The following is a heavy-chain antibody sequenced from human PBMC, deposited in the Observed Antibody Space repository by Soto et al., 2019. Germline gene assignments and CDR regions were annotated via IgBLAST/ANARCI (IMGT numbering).Heavy chain of an antibody. CDR3: ATVPGITIFGVVAQGYPDHNWFDP. CDR1: GYTLTELS. V-gene: IGHV1-24*01. J-gene: IGHJ5*02. Sequence: QVQLVQSGAEVKKPGASVKVSCKVSGYTLTELSMHWVRQAPGKGLEWMGGFDPEDGETIYAQKFQGRVTMSEDTSTDPAYMELSSLRSEDTAVYYCATVPGITIFGVVAQGYPDHNWFDPWGQGTLVTVSS. CDR2: FDPEDGET. D-gene: IGHD3-3*01.